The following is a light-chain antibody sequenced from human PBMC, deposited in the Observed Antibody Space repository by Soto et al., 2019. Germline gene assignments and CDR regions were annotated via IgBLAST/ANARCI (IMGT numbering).Light chain of an antibody. CDR1: SSDVGSYNL. CDR3: CSYAGSSTL. V-gene: IGLV2-23*01. CDR2: EGS. Sequence: QSALTQPASVSGSPGQSITISCTGTSSDVGSYNLVSWYQQHPGKAPKLMIYEGSKRPSGVSHRFSGSKSGNTASLTISGLQAEDEADYYCCSYAGSSTLFGGGTQLTVL. J-gene: IGLJ2*01.